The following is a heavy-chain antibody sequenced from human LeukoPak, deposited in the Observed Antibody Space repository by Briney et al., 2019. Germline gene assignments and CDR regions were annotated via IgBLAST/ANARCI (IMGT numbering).Heavy chain of an antibody. CDR2: IYYSGST. V-gene: IGHV4-59*01. J-gene: IGHJ4*02. CDR1: GGSMSNYY. CDR3: ARLRGNYFPDY. D-gene: IGHD4-11*01. Sequence: SETLSLTCAVSGGSMSNYYWTWIRQAPGKRLEWIGYIYYSGSTNYNPSLKSRLTISVDTSKNQFSLRLSSVTAADTAVYYCARLRGNYFPDYWGQGTLVTVSS.